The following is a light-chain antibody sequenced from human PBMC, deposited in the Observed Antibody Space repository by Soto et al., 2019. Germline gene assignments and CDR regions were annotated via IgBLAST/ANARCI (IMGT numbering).Light chain of an antibody. J-gene: IGLJ2*01. Sequence: QSVLTQPPSASGSPGQSVTISCTGTSSDVGGYNYVSWYQQHPGKAPKLMIYEVTKRPSGVPDRFSGSKSGNTASLIVSGGQAVDEADYYCSSYAGGDNEVFGCGTKLTVL. V-gene: IGLV2-8*01. CDR2: EVT. CDR3: SSYAGGDNEV. CDR1: SSDVGGYNY.